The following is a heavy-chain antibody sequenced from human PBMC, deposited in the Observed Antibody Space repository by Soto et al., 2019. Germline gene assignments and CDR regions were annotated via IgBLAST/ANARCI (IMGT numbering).Heavy chain of an antibody. CDR3: ARVRSCSSTSCRGVGAAQNENWFDP. V-gene: IGHV1-69*01. J-gene: IGHJ5*02. D-gene: IGHD2-2*01. CDR2: IIPIFGTA. CDR1: GGTFSSYA. Sequence: QVQLVQSGAEVKKPGSSVKVSCKASGGTFSSYAISWVRQAPGQGLEWMGVIIPIFGTANYAQKFQGRVTIPADESKRTAYMVLSSLRSEATAVYYCARVRSCSSTSCRGVGAAQNENWFDPWGQGTLVTVSS.